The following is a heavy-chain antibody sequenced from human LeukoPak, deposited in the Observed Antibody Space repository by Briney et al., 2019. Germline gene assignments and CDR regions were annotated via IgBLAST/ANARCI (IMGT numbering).Heavy chain of an antibody. CDR3: ARSPVEMLYYYYMDV. CDR2: IYYSGST. CDR1: GGSISSSSYY. J-gene: IGHJ6*03. Sequence: PSETLSLTCTVSGGSISSSSYYWGWIRQPPGKGLEWIGSIYYSGSTYYNPSLKSRVTISVDTSKDQFSLKLSSVTAADTAVYYCARSPVEMLYYYYMDVWGKGTTVTVSS. D-gene: IGHD5-24*01. V-gene: IGHV4-39*07.